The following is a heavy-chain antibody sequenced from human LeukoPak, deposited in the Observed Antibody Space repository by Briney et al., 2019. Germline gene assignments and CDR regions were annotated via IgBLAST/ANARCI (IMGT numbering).Heavy chain of an antibody. CDR1: GGSISSSSYY. J-gene: IGHJ4*02. CDR2: IYYSGST. D-gene: IGHD3-10*01. CDR3: ARDGSGNSNYFDF. Sequence: SETLSLTCTVSGGSISSSSYYWGWIRQPPGKGLEWIGSIYYSGSTYYNPSLKSRVTISVDTSKIQFSLKLSSATAADTAVYYCARDGSGNSNYFDFWGQGTLVTVSS. V-gene: IGHV4-39*07.